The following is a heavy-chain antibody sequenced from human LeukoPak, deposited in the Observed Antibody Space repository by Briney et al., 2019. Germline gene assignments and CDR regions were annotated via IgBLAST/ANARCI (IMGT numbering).Heavy chain of an antibody. CDR3: AKENYGDYAGHYFDY. Sequence: GGSLRLSCAASGFTFSSYAMHWVRQAPGKGLEWVAVISYDGSNKYYADSVKGRFTISRDNTKNTLYLQMNSLRAEDTAVYYCAKENYGDYAGHYFDYWGQGTLVTVSS. J-gene: IGHJ4*02. CDR2: ISYDGSNK. CDR1: GFTFSSYA. D-gene: IGHD4-17*01. V-gene: IGHV3-30-3*01.